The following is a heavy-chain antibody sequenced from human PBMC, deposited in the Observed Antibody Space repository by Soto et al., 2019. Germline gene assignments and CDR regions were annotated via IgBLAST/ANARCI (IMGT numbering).Heavy chain of an antibody. CDR2: IYHSGST. CDR3: AREGPDYDYVWGSYRYLPTSLDY. D-gene: IGHD3-16*02. V-gene: IGHV4-38-2*02. CDR1: GYSISSGYY. Sequence: PSETLSLTCAVSGYSISSGYYWGWIRQPPGKGLEWIGSIYHSGSTYYNPSLKSRVTISVDTSKNQFSLKLSSVTAADTAVYYCAREGPDYDYVWGSYRYLPTSLDYWGQGTLVTVSS. J-gene: IGHJ4*02.